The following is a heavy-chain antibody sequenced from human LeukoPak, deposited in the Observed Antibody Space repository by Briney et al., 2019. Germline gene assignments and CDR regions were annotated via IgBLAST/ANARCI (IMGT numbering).Heavy chain of an antibody. Sequence: GGSLRLSCAASGFTFSNYSMNWVRQAPGKGLEWVSSISSSGRYIYYADSVKGRFTISRDNAKKSVYLQMNSLRAEDTTVYYCARGGDIDAHMDVWGKGTTVTVSS. CDR2: ISSSGRYI. D-gene: IGHD2-15*01. CDR1: GFTFSNYS. CDR3: ARGGDIDAHMDV. J-gene: IGHJ6*03. V-gene: IGHV3-21*01.